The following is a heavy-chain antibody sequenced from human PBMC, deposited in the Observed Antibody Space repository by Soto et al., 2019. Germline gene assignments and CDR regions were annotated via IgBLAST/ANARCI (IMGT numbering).Heavy chain of an antibody. CDR1: GFTFSSYS. CDR3: ARVPAATSVPYFYNAMDV. CDR2: ISYDGNNE. J-gene: IGHJ6*02. V-gene: IGHV3-30-3*01. Sequence: GGSLRLSCAASGFTFSSYSMHWVRQAPGKGLEWMAVISYDGNNEYYADSVKGRLTISRDNSKSTLHLQMNSLRGEDTAIYYCARVPAATSVPYFYNAMDVWGQGTTVTVSS. D-gene: IGHD2-2*01.